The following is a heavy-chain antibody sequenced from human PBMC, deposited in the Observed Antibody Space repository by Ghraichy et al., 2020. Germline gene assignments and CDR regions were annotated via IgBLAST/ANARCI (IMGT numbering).Heavy chain of an antibody. V-gene: IGHV3-21*01. CDR2: TSGGGSYM. CDR1: GFSFGSSV. CDR3: ARGLFRGGTEPNYFDY. D-gene: IGHD1-14*01. J-gene: IGHJ4*02. Sequence: GGSLRLSCAASGFSFGSSVMNWVRQAPGKGLEWVSSTSGGGSYMYYADSVKGRFTISRDNAKNSLYLQMNSLGPEDTAVYYCARGLFRGGTEPNYFDYWGQGILVTVSS.